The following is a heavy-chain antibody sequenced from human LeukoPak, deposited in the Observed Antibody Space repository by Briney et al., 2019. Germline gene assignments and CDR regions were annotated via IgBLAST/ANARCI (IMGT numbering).Heavy chain of an antibody. CDR2: ISSSSSYI. V-gene: IGHV3-21*04. J-gene: IGHJ4*02. Sequence: GGSLRLSCAASGFTFSNYTMNWVRQAPGKGLEWVSSISSSSSYIHYADSVKGRFSISRDNAKNSLYLQMNSLRAEDTALYYCARDLPGTIYDSSGYYSPGPGYWGQGTLVTVSS. CDR3: ARDLPGTIYDSSGYYSPGPGY. CDR1: GFTFSNYT. D-gene: IGHD3-22*01.